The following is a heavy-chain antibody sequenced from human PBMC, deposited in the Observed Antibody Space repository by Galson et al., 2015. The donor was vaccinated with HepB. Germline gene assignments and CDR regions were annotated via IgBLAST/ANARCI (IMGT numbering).Heavy chain of an antibody. CDR2: IGTKADSYPT. Sequence: SLRLSCATSGFTFSGSAIHWVRQASGRGLEWVGRIGTKADSYPTAYTASVKGRFTISRDDSRNTAYLHMNRLKTEDTAVYYCIRMGNIAGYSSSWGQGTLVTVS. J-gene: IGHJ4*02. V-gene: IGHV3-73*01. CDR3: IRMGNIAGYSSS. D-gene: IGHD6-13*01. CDR1: GFTFSGSA.